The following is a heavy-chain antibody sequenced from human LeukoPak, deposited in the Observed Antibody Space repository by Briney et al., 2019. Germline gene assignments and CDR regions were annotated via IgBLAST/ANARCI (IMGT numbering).Heavy chain of an antibody. J-gene: IGHJ4*02. CDR3: ARDPKSQLLLDY. CDR2: INPYSGAI. V-gene: IGHV1-2*02. Sequence: VSVKVCCKSSGFTFTDEYIHWVRQAPGQGLEWMGWINPYSGAINYAQKFQGRVTLTRDTSISTAYMELSRLTSGDTAVYYCARDPKSQLLLDYWGQGTLVAVSS. D-gene: IGHD2-2*01. CDR1: GFTFTDEY.